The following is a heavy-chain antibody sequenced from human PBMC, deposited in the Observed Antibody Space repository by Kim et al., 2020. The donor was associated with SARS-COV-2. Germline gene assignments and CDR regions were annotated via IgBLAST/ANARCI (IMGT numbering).Heavy chain of an antibody. J-gene: IGHJ4*02. Sequence: GSLRLSCAASGFTFNNYAMSWVRQAPGKGLEWVSTISGSGAPTYYADSVKGRFTISRDDSKNTLHLQMNSLRAEDTAVYYCAKASSRGAYLTYFDYWGPGTLVTVSS. CDR1: GFTFNNYA. CDR3: AKASSRGAYLTYFDY. CDR2: ISGSGAPT. D-gene: IGHD1-26*01. V-gene: IGHV3-23*01.